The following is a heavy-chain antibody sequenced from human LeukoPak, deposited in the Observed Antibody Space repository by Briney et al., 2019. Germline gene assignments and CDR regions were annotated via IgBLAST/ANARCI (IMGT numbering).Heavy chain of an antibody. D-gene: IGHD6-13*01. CDR3: ARDRSGSWTTDY. CDR1: GYTFTSFH. CDR2: INPSDGGT. Sequence: ASVKVSCKASGYTFTSFHIHWVRQAPGQGLEWMGIINPSDGGTTYARKFRGRVTMTRDTSTSRVYMELSSLRSEDTAVFYCARDRSGSWTTDYWGQGTLVSVSS. V-gene: IGHV1-46*01. J-gene: IGHJ4*02.